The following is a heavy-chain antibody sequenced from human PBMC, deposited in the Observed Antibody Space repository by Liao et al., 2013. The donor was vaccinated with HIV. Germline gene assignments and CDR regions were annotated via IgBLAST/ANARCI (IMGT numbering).Heavy chain of an antibody. CDR2: INHSGST. CDR3: ARFNYEHDAFDI. CDR1: GGSISSGSYY. D-gene: IGHD3-3*01. J-gene: IGHJ3*02. Sequence: QVQLQESGPGLVKPSQTLSLTCTVSGGSISSGSYYWSWIRQPAGKGLEWIGEINHSGSTNYNPSLKSRVTISVDTSKNQFSLKLSSVTAADTAVYYCARFNYEHDAFDIWGQGTMVTVSS. V-gene: IGHV4-61*02.